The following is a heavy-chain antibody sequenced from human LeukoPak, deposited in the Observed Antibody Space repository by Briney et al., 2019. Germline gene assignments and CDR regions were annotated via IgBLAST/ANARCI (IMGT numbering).Heavy chain of an antibody. V-gene: IGHV3-23*01. CDR2: ISVSGGST. CDR1: GFTFSSYV. CDR3: ARERDYYYGMDV. Sequence: GGSLRLSCAASGFTFSSYVMSWVRQAPGKGLEWVSTISVSGGSTYYADSVKGRFTISRDNSKSTLYLQMNSLRAEDTAVYYCARERDYYYGMDVWGQGTTVTVSS. J-gene: IGHJ6*02.